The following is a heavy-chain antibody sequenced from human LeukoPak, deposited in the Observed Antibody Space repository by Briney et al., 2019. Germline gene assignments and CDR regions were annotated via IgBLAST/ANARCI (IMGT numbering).Heavy chain of an antibody. J-gene: IGHJ6*03. CDR2: ISSSSSYI. Sequence: GGSLRLSCAASGFTFSSHWMSWVRQAPGKGLEWVSSISSSSSYIYYADSVKGRFTISRDNAKNSLYLQMNSLRAEDTAVYYCARDPESMWFGELQRYYYYMDVWGKGTTVTVSS. V-gene: IGHV3-21*01. CDR1: GFTFSSHW. CDR3: ARDPESMWFGELQRYYYYMDV. D-gene: IGHD3-10*01.